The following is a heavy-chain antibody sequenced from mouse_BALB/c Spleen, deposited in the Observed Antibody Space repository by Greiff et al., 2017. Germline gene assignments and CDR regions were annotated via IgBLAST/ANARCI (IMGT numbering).Heavy chain of an antibody. J-gene: IGHJ4*01. D-gene: IGHD4-1*01. CDR1: GYTFTDYA. CDR3: ARRTGTHAMDY. Sequence: QVQLQQSGAELVRPGVSVKISCKGSGYTFTDYAMHWVKQSHAKSLEWIGVISTYYGDASYNQKFKGKATMTVDKSSSTAYMELARLTSEDSAIYYCARRTGTHAMDYWGQGTSVTVSS. CDR2: ISTYYGDA. V-gene: IGHV1S137*01.